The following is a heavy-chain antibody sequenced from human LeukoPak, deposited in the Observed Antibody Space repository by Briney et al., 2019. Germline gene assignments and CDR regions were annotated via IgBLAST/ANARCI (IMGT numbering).Heavy chain of an antibody. D-gene: IGHD2-21*01. J-gene: IGHJ4*02. CDR2: ISDSGGST. CDR3: AKGHIVVVPSTRYFDY. V-gene: IGHV3-23*01. Sequence: LSGGSLRLSCAASGFTFSSYAMSWVRQAPGKGLEWVSVISDSGGSTVYTDSVKGRFTISRDNSKNTLSLQMNSLRAEDTAVYYCAKGHIVVVPSTRYFDYWGQGTLVTVSS. CDR1: GFTFSSYA.